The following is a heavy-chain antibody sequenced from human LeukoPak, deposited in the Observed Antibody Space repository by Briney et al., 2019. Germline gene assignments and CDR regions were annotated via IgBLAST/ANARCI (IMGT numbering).Heavy chain of an antibody. CDR3: ATAEGEN. CDR1: GFTFTNYA. J-gene: IGHJ4*02. V-gene: IGHV3-23*01. D-gene: IGHD3-16*01. Sequence: GGSLILSGAASGFTFTNYAMSWVGRAPGKGLEWVSGIVSRGISTYYADSVNGRFTISRDNSKNPLHRQMNSLRAEDTAVYYCATAEGENWGQGTLVTVSS. CDR2: IVSRGIST.